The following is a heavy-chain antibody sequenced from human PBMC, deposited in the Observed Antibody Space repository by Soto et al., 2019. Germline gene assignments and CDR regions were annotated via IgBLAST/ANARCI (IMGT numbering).Heavy chain of an antibody. D-gene: IGHD1-26*01. Sequence: LRLSCAASGFTVSTNYVSWVRQAPGKGLEWVSVIYSGGNTYYADSVKGRFTISRDSSKNTVDLQMNSLRAEDTAVYFCARASGSRAFDNWGQGTLVTVSS. CDR2: IYSGGNT. CDR1: GFTVSTNY. J-gene: IGHJ4*02. CDR3: ARASGSRAFDN. V-gene: IGHV3-53*01.